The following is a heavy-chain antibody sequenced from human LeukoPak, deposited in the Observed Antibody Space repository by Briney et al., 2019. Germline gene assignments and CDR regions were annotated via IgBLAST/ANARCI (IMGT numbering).Heavy chain of an antibody. CDR3: ARAEMGHLSVVTGAFDI. D-gene: IGHD4-23*01. CDR1: GTYISSSAYY. Sequence: SETLSLTCSVSGTYISSSAYYWGWIRQPPGKGLEWIGNINYGGNTYYNPSLKSRVSMSVDTSKSQFSLRLTSVTAADTAVYYCARAEMGHLSVVTGAFDIWGQGTMVTVSS. V-gene: IGHV4-39*01. J-gene: IGHJ3*02. CDR2: INYGGNT.